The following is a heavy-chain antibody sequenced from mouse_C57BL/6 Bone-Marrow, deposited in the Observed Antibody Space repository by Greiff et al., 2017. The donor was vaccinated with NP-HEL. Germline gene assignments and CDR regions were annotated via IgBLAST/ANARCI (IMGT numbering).Heavy chain of an antibody. J-gene: IGHJ2*01. D-gene: IGHD1-1*01. CDR3: ALLLLRYDY. CDR1: GSSFSRYW. V-gene: IGHV1-80*01. Sequence: VQLQQSGAELVKPGASVKISCKASGSSFSRYWLNWVKQRPGKGLEWIGHLYPGDGDTHYTGQFKGKATLTADKSSSPAYMQLCSLTSEDSAVYFCALLLLRYDYWGQGTTLTVSS. CDR2: LYPGDGDT.